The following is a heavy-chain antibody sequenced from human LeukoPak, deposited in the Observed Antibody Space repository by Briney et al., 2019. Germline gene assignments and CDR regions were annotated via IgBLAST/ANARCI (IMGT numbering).Heavy chain of an antibody. CDR1: GGSISSYY. Sequence: SETLSLTCTVSGGSISSYYWSWIRQPPGKGLEWIGYIYYSGSTNYNPSLKSRVTISVDTSKNQFSLKLSSVTAADTAVYYCARAYSGTVDYWGQGALVTVSS. CDR2: IYYSGST. D-gene: IGHD6-19*01. V-gene: IGHV4-59*01. J-gene: IGHJ4*02. CDR3: ARAYSGTVDY.